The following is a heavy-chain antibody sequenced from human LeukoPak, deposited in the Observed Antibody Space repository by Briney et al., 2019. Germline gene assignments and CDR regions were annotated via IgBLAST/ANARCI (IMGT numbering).Heavy chain of an antibody. CDR2: IYSGGST. D-gene: IGHD2-21*02. V-gene: IGHV3-66*01. J-gene: IGHJ4*02. CDR1: GFTVSSNY. CDR3: ATGYCGGDCSYYFDY. Sequence: GGSLRLSCAASGFTVSSNYMSWVRQAPGKGLEWVSVIYSGGSTYYADSVKGRFTISRDNSKNTLYLQMNSLGAEDTAVYYCATGYCGGDCSYYFDYWGQGTLVTVSS.